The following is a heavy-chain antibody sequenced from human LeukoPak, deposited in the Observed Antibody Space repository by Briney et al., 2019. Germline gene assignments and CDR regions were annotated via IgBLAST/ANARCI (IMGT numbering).Heavy chain of an antibody. Sequence: GGALRLSCAASGFTFSSDWMSWVRQAPGKGLEWVANIKQDGSEKYYVGSVKGRFTISRDNAKNSLYLQMNSLRAEDTAVYYCAELGITMIGGVWGKGTTVTISS. D-gene: IGHD3-10*02. CDR3: AELGITMIGGV. V-gene: IGHV3-7*01. J-gene: IGHJ6*04. CDR1: GFTFSSDW. CDR2: IKQDGSEK.